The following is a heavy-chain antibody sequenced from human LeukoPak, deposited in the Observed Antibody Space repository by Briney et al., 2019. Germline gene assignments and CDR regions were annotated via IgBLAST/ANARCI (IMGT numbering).Heavy chain of an antibody. D-gene: IGHD6-6*01. J-gene: IGHJ4*02. CDR2: ISSSGGTI. V-gene: IGHV3-48*04. CDR3: ARDRVSHFDY. CDR1: GFTFSSYS. Sequence: HPGGSLRLSCAASGFTFSSYSMNWVRQAPGKGLEWVSYISSSGGTIYYADSVKGRFTISRDNAKNSLYLQMNSLRAEDTAVYYCARDRVSHFDYWGQGTLVTVSS.